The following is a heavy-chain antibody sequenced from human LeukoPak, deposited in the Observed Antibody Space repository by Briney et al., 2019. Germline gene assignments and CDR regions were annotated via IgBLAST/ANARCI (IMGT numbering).Heavy chain of an antibody. V-gene: IGHV4-61*02. D-gene: IGHD6-13*01. J-gene: IGHJ3*02. CDR3: ARGGGGSSWLDAFDI. CDR1: GGSISSGSYY. CDR2: IYTSGST. Sequence: SQTLSLTCTVSGGSISSGSYYWSWIRQPAGKGLEWIGRIYTSGSTNYNPSLKSRVTISVDTSKNQFSLKLSSVTAADTAVYYCARGGGGSSWLDAFDIWGQGTMVTVSS.